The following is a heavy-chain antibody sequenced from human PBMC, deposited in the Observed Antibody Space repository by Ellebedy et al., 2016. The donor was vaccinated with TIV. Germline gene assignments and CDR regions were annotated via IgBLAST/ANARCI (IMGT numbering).Heavy chain of an antibody. CDR1: GYTFTGYY. Sequence: ASVKVSXXASGYTFTGYYMHWVRQAPGQGLEWMGWINPNSGGTNYAQKFQGRVTMTRDTSISTAYMELSRLRSDDTAVYYCARGPAQWEPFDYWGQGTLVTVSS. D-gene: IGHD1-26*01. J-gene: IGHJ4*02. CDR3: ARGPAQWEPFDY. CDR2: INPNSGGT. V-gene: IGHV1-2*02.